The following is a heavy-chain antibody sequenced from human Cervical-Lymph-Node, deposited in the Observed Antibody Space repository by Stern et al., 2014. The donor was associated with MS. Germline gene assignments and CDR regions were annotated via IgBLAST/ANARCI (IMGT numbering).Heavy chain of an antibody. V-gene: IGHV2-70*04. CDR1: GFSLSTSGMR. J-gene: IGHJ4*02. CDR2: IYWGDDK. CDR3: ARSPPYYEFWNDYYYFDY. D-gene: IGHD3-3*01. Sequence: QITLKESGPALVKPTQTLTLTCTFSGFSLSTSGMRVSWIRQPPGKALEWLASIYWGDDKFYSTSLKTRLTISKDTSKNQVVLTMTNMDPVDTATYYCARSPPYYEFWNDYYYFDYWGQGTLVAVSS.